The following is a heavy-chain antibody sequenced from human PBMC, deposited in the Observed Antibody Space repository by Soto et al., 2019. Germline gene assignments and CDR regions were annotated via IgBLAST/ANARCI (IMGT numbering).Heavy chain of an antibody. J-gene: IGHJ6*02. D-gene: IGHD2-21*01. CDR1: GFTFSSYA. CDR3: AKGAGLVIYYYYGMDV. Sequence: GGSLRLSCAASGFTFSSYAMSWVRQAPGKGLEWVSAISGSGGSTYYADSVKGRFTISRDNSKNTLYLQMNSLRAEDTAVYYCAKGAGLVIYYYYGMDVWGQGTTVTVSS. V-gene: IGHV3-23*01. CDR2: ISGSGGST.